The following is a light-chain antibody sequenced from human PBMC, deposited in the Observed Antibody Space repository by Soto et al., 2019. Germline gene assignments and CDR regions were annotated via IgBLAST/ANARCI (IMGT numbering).Light chain of an antibody. CDR2: DAS. CDR3: QQRSNWPPRSIT. V-gene: IGKV3-11*01. J-gene: IGKJ5*01. CDR1: QSVSSN. Sequence: EIMSTQSPATLSLSPGERATLSCRASQSVSSNLAWFQQRPGQAPRLLIYDASNRATGIPARFSGSGSGTDFTLTISSLEPEDFAVYYCQQRSNWPPRSITFGQGTRLEIK.